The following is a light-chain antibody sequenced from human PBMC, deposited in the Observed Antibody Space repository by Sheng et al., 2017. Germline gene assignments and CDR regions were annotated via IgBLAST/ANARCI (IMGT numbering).Light chain of an antibody. CDR3: SSYTAFSTLV. V-gene: IGLV2-14*03. CDR2: DVS. CDR1: SSDVGTYNY. Sequence: QSALTQPASVSGSPGQSITISCTGSSSDVGTYNYVSWYQQHPGKAPKLMIYDVSNRPSGVSNRFSGSKSGNTASLTISGLQADDEANYYCSSYTAFSTLVFGGGTKLTVL. J-gene: IGLJ2*01.